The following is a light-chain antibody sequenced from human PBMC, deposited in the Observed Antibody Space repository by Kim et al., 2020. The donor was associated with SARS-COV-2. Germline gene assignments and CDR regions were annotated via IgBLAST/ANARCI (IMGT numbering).Light chain of an antibody. J-gene: IGLJ3*02. CDR2: KDS. CDR3: QSADSSGTYWV. Sequence: PGQTAKITGSGDALPKQYAYWYQQKPGPAPVLVIYKDSERPSGIPERFSGSSSGTTVTLTISGVQAEDEADYYCQSADSSGTYWVFGGGTQLTVL. V-gene: IGLV3-25*03. CDR1: ALPKQY.